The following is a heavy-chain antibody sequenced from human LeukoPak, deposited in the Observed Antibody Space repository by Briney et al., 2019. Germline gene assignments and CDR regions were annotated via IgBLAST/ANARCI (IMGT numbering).Heavy chain of an antibody. Sequence: ASVKVSCKVSGYTLTELSMHWVRQAPGKGLEWMGGFDPEDGETIYAQKFQGRVTMTEDTSTDTAYMELSSLRSEDTAVYYCATGVVVVPAAMHDAFDIWGQGTMVTVSS. CDR1: GYTLTELS. D-gene: IGHD2-2*01. J-gene: IGHJ3*02. CDR2: FDPEDGET. CDR3: ATGVVVVPAAMHDAFDI. V-gene: IGHV1-24*01.